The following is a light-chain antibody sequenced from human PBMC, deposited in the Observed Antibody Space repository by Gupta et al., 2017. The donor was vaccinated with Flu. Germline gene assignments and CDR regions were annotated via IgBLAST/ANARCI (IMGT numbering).Light chain of an antibody. V-gene: IGLV1-40*01. Sequence: QSVLPQPPSVSGAPGQRVTISCPGSSPNIGAGYDVHWYQQLPGTAPKLLIYGNSNRPSGVPDRFSGSKSGTSASLAITGLQAEDEADYYCQSYDSSLSGSGVFGGGTKLTVL. CDR2: GNS. CDR1: SPNIGAGYD. J-gene: IGLJ3*02. CDR3: QSYDSSLSGSGV.